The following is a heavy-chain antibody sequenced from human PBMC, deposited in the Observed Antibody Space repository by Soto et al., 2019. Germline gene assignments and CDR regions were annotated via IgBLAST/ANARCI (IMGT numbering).Heavy chain of an antibody. D-gene: IGHD6-13*01. Sequence: GASVKVSCKASGYTFTSYGISWVRQAPGQGLEWMGWISAYNGNTNYAQKLQGRVTMTTDTSTSTAYMELRSLRSDDTAVYYCARDGDGIAAAGSFDYWGQGTLVTVSS. V-gene: IGHV1-18*01. CDR2: ISAYNGNT. J-gene: IGHJ4*02. CDR1: GYTFTSYG. CDR3: ARDGDGIAAAGSFDY.